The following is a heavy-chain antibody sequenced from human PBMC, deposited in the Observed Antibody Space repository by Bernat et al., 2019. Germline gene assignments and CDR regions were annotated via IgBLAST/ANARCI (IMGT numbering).Heavy chain of an antibody. CDR2: IYYSGST. Sequence: QLQLQESGPGLVKPSETLSLTCTVSGGSISSSSYYWGWIRQPPGKGLEWIGSIYYSGSTYYNPSLKSRVTISVDTSKNQFSLKLSSVTAADTAVYYCASTWIQLWKTDYWGQGTLVTVSS. V-gene: IGHV4-39*01. D-gene: IGHD5-18*01. J-gene: IGHJ4*02. CDR1: GGSISSSSYY. CDR3: ASTWIQLWKTDY.